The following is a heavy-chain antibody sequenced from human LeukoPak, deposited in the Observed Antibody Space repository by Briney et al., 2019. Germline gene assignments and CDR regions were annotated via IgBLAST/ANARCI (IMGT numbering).Heavy chain of an antibody. CDR2: INTNTGNP. D-gene: IGHD4-23*01. CDR3: ARLGSYGGPPYWYFDL. J-gene: IGHJ2*01. Sequence: ATVKVSCKASGYTFTSYAMNWVRQAPGQGLEWMGWINTNTGNPTYAQGFTGRFVFSLDTSVSTAYLQISSLKAEDTAVYYCARLGSYGGPPYWYFDLWGRGTLVTVSS. CDR1: GYTFTSYA. V-gene: IGHV7-4-1*02.